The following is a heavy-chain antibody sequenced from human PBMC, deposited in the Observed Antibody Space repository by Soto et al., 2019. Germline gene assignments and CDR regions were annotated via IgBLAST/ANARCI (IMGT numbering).Heavy chain of an antibody. J-gene: IGHJ6*02. Sequence: EVQLVESGGGLIQPGGSLRLSCAASGLSVGTNYMTWVRQAPGKGLEWVAILYSDGTTYYADPVKGRFTISRDNSKNTLFLQMNSLRAEDTAVYYCARGVGYCERGACYSWGLPSYYCGMDVWGQGTTVTVSS. V-gene: IGHV3-53*01. CDR1: GLSVGTNY. CDR2: LYSDGTT. CDR3: ARGVGYCERGACYSWGLPSYYCGMDV. D-gene: IGHD2-15*01.